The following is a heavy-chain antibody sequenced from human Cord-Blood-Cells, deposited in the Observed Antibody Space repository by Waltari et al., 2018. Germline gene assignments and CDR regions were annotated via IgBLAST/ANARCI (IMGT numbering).Heavy chain of an antibody. J-gene: IGHJ4*02. CDR1: GGTFSSYA. V-gene: IGHV1-69*09. Sequence: QVQLVQSGAEVKKPGSSVKVSCKASGGTFSSYAISWVLQAPGQGLEWMGRRLPCLGIANYPQKFQGRVTITADKTTSTAYMELSSLRAGETAVYYCAIDNPAAPRGYYFDYVGQGTLVTVSS. CDR3: AIDNPAAPRGYYFDY. CDR2: RLPCLGIA. D-gene: IGHD2-2*01.